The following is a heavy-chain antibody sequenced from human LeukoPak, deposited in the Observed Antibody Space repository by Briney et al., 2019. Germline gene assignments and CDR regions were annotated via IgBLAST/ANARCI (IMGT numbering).Heavy chain of an antibody. CDR3: ARGGKRGYSGYVFDY. CDR2: IIPIFGTA. D-gene: IGHD5-12*01. CDR1: GGTFSSYA. V-gene: IGHV1-69*05. J-gene: IGHJ4*02. Sequence: SVKVSCKASGGTFSSYAISWVRQAPGQGLEWMGWIIPIFGTANYAQKFQGRVTITTDESTSTAYMELSSLRSEDTAVYYCARGGKRGYSGYVFDYWGQGTLVTVSS.